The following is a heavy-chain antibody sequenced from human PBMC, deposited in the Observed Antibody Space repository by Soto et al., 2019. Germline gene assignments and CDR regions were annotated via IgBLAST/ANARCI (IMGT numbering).Heavy chain of an antibody. CDR3: AAEGGFCSGTSCYDGGRYYYYGMDV. V-gene: IGHV3-48*02. Sequence: QTGGSLRLSCAASGFIFSAYSMNWVRQAPGKGLEWVSYISGSSSITYYADSVKGRFTVSRDNAKNSLYLQMNSLRDEDTAVYYCAAEGGFCSGTSCYDGGRYYYYGMDVWGQGTTVTVSS. D-gene: IGHD2-2*01. J-gene: IGHJ6*02. CDR1: GFIFSAYS. CDR2: ISGSSSIT.